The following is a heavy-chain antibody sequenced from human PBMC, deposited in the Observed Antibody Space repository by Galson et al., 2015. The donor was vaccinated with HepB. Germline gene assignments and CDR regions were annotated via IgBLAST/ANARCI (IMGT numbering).Heavy chain of an antibody. CDR3: TTGGKYAVDV. V-gene: IGHV3-23*01. CDR2: ITGSGGIT. J-gene: IGHJ6*02. D-gene: IGHD1-1*01. CDR1: GLTFSNYG. Sequence: SLRLSRAASGLTFSNYGMHWVRQAPGKGLEWVSAITGSGGITFYRDSVKGRFTISRDNSKSTLYLQMNSLRVEDTALYYCTTGGKYAVDVWGQGTTVTVSS.